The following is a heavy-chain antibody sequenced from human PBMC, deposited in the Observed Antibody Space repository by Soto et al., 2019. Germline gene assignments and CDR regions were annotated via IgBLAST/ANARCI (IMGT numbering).Heavy chain of an antibody. V-gene: IGHV3-33*01. CDR3: ARVDGLAAAGNYVDY. Sequence: QVQLVESGGGVVQPGRSLRLSCAASGFTFSSYGMHWVRQAPGKGREWVAVIWYDGSNKYYADSVKGRFTISRDNSKNTLYLQMNSLRAEDTAVYYCARVDGLAAAGNYVDYWGQGTLVTVSS. J-gene: IGHJ4*02. D-gene: IGHD6-13*01. CDR1: GFTFSSYG. CDR2: IWYDGSNK.